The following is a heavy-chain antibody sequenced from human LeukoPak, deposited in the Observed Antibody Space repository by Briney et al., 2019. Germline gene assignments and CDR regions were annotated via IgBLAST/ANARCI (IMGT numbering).Heavy chain of an antibody. CDR2: FYYSGAT. V-gene: IGHV4-59*08. CDR1: GGPISSYY. CDR3: ARLTAIDGYNVVY. D-gene: IGHD5-24*01. Sequence: SETLSLTCTVSGGPISSYYWCWIRQPPGKGLEWIGYFYYSGATNYNPSLKSRVTISVDTSKTQFSLTLTSVTAADTAVYYCARLTAIDGYNVVYWGQGNLVTVSS. J-gene: IGHJ4*02.